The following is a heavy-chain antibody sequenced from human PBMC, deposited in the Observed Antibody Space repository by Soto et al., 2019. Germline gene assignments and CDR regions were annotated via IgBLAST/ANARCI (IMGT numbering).Heavy chain of an antibody. CDR1: GFTFSGSA. D-gene: IGHD2-21*01. V-gene: IGHV3-73*01. CDR3: TRPGCGGDCYYEVDYYYYMDV. J-gene: IGHJ6*03. Sequence: GGSLRLSCAASGFTFSGSAMHWVRQASGKGLEWVGRIRSKANSYATAYAASVKGRFTISRDDSKNTAYMQMNSLKTEDTAVYYCTRPGCGGDCYYEVDYYYYMDVWGKGTTVTVSS. CDR2: IRSKANSYAT.